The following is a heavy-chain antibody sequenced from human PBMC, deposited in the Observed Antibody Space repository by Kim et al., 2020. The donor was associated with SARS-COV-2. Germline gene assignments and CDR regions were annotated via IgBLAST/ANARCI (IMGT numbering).Heavy chain of an antibody. CDR1: GFTFSSYS. CDR2: ISASGSST. CDR3: AKPYYIGSYRFDY. J-gene: IGHJ4*02. Sequence: GGSLRLSCAVSGFTFSSYSMSWVRQAPGKGLEWVSSISASGSSTYYADSVKGRFTISRDNSKNTLFLQMTSLRAEDTAVYYCAKPYYIGSYRFDYWGQGT. D-gene: IGHD1-26*01. V-gene: IGHV3-23*01.